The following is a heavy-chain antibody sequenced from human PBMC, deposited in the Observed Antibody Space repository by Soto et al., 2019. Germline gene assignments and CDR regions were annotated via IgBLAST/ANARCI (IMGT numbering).Heavy chain of an antibody. CDR1: GDSVTSVSDY. CDR2: IYYSGST. V-gene: IGHV4-61*01. CDR3: ARGVGFGYYYYHMDL. J-gene: IGHJ6*02. Sequence: QVQLQESGPGLVKPSETLSLTCTVSGDSVTSVSDYWSWIRQPPGKGLEWIGYIYYSGSTDYNPSLRSLFTISIDTSKNEFSLKLTSVTPAATAVYYCARGVGFGYYYYHMDLWGQGTTITVSS. D-gene: IGHD3-10*01.